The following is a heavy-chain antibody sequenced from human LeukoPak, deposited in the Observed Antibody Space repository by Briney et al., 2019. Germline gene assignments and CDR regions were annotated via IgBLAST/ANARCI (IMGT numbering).Heavy chain of an antibody. D-gene: IGHD4-17*01. J-gene: IGHJ4*02. CDR3: ARLMDGEHFDY. V-gene: IGHV4-59*08. CDR1: GGSISSYY. Sequence: SETLSLTCTVSGGSISSYYWSWIRQPPGKGLEWIGYIYYSGSTNYNSSLKSRVTISVDTSKNQFSLKLSSVTAADTAVYYCARLMDGEHFDYWGQGTLVTVSS. CDR2: IYYSGST.